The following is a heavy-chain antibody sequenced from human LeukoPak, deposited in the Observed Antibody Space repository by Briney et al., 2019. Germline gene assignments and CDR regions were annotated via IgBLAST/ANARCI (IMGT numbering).Heavy chain of an antibody. Sequence: ASVKVSCKVSGYTLTELSMHWVRQAPGKGLEWMGGFDPEDGETIYAQKFQGRVTMTEDTSTDTAYMELSSLRSENTAVYYCATLVAADGGFDYWGQGTLVTVSS. CDR1: GYTLTELS. CDR3: ATLVAADGGFDY. D-gene: IGHD6-13*01. CDR2: FDPEDGET. J-gene: IGHJ4*02. V-gene: IGHV1-24*01.